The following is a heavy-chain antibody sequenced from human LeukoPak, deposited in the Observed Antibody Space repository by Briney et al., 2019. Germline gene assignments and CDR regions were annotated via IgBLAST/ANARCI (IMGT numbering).Heavy chain of an antibody. CDR1: GFTFSSYA. V-gene: IGHV3-23*01. CDR3: TTGDVLRFLEFDY. D-gene: IGHD3-3*01. Sequence: GGSLRLSCAASGFTFSSYAMSWVRQAPGKGLEWVSTISDSGGSTYYADSLKGRFTISRDNYKNTLYLQMNSLKTEDTAVYYCTTGDVLRFLEFDYWGQGTLVTVSS. J-gene: IGHJ4*02. CDR2: ISDSGGST.